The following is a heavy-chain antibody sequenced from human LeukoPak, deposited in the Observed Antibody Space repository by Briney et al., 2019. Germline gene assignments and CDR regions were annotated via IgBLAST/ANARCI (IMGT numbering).Heavy chain of an antibody. CDR2: IWYDGTKK. J-gene: IGHJ4*02. Sequence: PGGSLRLSCAASGFTFSSYGMHWVRQAPGKGLEWVAVIWYDGTKKYYADSVKGRFTISRDNAKNSLYLQMNSLRAEDTAVYYCARDLRGSDWAPVDYWGQGTLVTVSS. V-gene: IGHV3-33*01. CDR1: GFTFSSYG. CDR3: ARDLRGSDWAPVDY. D-gene: IGHD6-19*01.